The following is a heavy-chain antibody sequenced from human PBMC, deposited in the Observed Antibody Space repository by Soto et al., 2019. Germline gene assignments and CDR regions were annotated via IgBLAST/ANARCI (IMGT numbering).Heavy chain of an antibody. D-gene: IGHD6-19*01. J-gene: IGHJ5*02. Sequence: RDSVMVFFKTAGCTFTSYGRSSVRQAPGRGLEGMGWISAYNGNTNYAQKSQGRVTMTTDTSTSIVYIELRSLRSDDTAVYYCARDPRSTRIAVAGTTQWFDPWGQGTLVTVSS. CDR2: ISAYNGNT. CDR3: ARDPRSTRIAVAGTTQWFDP. CDR1: GCTFTSYG. V-gene: IGHV1-18*04.